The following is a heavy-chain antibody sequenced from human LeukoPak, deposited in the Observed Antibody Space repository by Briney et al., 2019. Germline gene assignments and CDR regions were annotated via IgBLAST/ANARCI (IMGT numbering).Heavy chain of an antibody. CDR1: GFTFSSYW. D-gene: IGHD3-3*01. Sequence: GGSLRLSCAASGFTFSSYWMHWVRQAPGKGLVWVSRINSDGSSTSYADSVKGRFTISRDNAKNTLYLQMNSLRAVDTAVYYCARDPEPRNFWSGYTDYYFDYWGQGTLVTVSS. CDR2: INSDGSST. CDR3: ARDPEPRNFWSGYTDYYFDY. J-gene: IGHJ4*02. V-gene: IGHV3-74*01.